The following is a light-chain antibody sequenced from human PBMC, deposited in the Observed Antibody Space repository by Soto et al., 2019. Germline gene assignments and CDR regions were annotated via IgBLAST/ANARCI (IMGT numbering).Light chain of an antibody. Sequence: QAVVTQEPSLTVSPGGTVTLTCGSSTGAVTSNHHPYWFQQKAGQAPRTLIYDTSNKHSWTPARFSGSLLGDKAALTLSGXXXXXEAXXXCLLSYNAARVFGGGTKLTVL. CDR1: TGAVTSNHH. V-gene: IGLV7-46*01. J-gene: IGLJ2*01. CDR2: DTS. CDR3: LLSYNAARV.